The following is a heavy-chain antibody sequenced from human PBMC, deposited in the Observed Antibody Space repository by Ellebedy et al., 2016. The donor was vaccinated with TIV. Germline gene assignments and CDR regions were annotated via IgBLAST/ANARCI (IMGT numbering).Heavy chain of an antibody. J-gene: IGHJ4*02. CDR1: GFSFDAYS. Sequence: PGGSLRLSCVASGFSFDAYSMHWVRQGPGKGLQWVAGITWYSSILDYADSVKGRFSIAIDNANNSLFLHLHHGRADDTAFYFCAKSLLPGRAIRGLDYWGRGTLVTVSS. CDR2: ITWYSSIL. D-gene: IGHD2-15*01. V-gene: IGHV3-9*01. CDR3: AKSLLPGRAIRGLDY.